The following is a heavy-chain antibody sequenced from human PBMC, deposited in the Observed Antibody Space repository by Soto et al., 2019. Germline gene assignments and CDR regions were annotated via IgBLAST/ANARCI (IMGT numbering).Heavy chain of an antibody. CDR1: GFTFRNYA. V-gene: IGHV3-23*01. Sequence: PGGSLRLSCEASGFTFRNYAMSWVRQAPGKGLEWVSATSGSGGSTYYAGSVKGRFTISRDNSKSTVYLQMKSLRAEDTAVYYCARIGYSYGCVDYWGQGTLVTVSS. J-gene: IGHJ4*02. CDR2: TSGSGGST. D-gene: IGHD5-18*01. CDR3: ARIGYSYGCVDY.